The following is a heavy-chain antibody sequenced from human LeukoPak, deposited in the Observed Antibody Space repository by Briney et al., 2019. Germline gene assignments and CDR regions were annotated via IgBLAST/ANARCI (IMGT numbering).Heavy chain of an antibody. Sequence: GGSLRLSCAASGFSFSDYYMSWIRQAPGKGLEWVSYISSSGSTTHYADSVKGRFSISRGNAKNSLYLQMNSLRAEDTAVYYCASPRGVMTAGPFFDNWGQGTLVTVSS. CDR2: ISSSGSTT. CDR1: GFSFSDYY. D-gene: IGHD2-21*02. CDR3: ASPRGVMTAGPFFDN. V-gene: IGHV3-11*01. J-gene: IGHJ4*01.